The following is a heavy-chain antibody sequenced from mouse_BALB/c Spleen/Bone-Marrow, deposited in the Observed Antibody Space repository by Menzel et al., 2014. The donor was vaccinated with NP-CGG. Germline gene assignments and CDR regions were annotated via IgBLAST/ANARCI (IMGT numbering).Heavy chain of an antibody. J-gene: IGHJ1*01. D-gene: IGHD2-12*01. V-gene: IGHV7-3*02. CDR3: ARDRNNDTNWYCDV. Sequence: EVQGVESGGGLVQPGGSLRLSCAPSGFTFNDYYMSWVRQPPGKALEWLGFIRNKAKGYTTEYIPSAKGRFTISRDNSQSILYLQMITLRADDSATYYCARDRNNDTNWYCDVLVAGSTVPGSS. CDR2: IRNKAKGYTT. CDR1: GFTFNDYY.